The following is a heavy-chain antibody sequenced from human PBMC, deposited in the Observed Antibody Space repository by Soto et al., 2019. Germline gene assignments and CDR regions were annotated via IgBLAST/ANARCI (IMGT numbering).Heavy chain of an antibody. V-gene: IGHV1-69*08. CDR2: IIPILGIA. D-gene: IGHD2-15*01. Sequence: QVQLVQSGAEVKKPGSSVKVSCKASGGTFSSYTISWVRQAPGQGLEWMGRIIPILGIANYAQKFQGRVTITANKSTSTAYMELSSLRSEDTAVYYCARERWPENFDLWGRGTLVTVSS. CDR3: ARERWPENFDL. CDR1: GGTFSSYT. J-gene: IGHJ2*01.